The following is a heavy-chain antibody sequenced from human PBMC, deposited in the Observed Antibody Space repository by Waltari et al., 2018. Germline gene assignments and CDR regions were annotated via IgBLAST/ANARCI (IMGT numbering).Heavy chain of an antibody. CDR2: IYHSGST. Sequence: QLQLQESGSGLVKPSQTLSLTCAVSGGSISSGGYPWSWIRQPPGKGLDGIGYIYHSGSTYYNPSLKSRVTISVDRSKNQFSLNLTSVTAADTAVYYCARGHFGGNWFDPWGQGTLVTVSS. J-gene: IGHJ5*02. CDR1: GGSISSGGYP. D-gene: IGHD3-10*01. CDR3: ARGHFGGNWFDP. V-gene: IGHV4-30-2*01.